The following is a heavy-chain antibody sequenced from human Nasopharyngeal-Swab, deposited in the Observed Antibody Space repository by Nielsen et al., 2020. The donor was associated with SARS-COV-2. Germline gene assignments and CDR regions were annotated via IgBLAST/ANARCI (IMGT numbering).Heavy chain of an antibody. J-gene: IGHJ3*02. V-gene: IGHV3-53*01. D-gene: IGHD6-13*01. Sequence: GSLRLSCAASGFTVSSNYMSWVRQAPGKGLEWVSVIYSGGSTYYADSVKGRFTISRDNSKNTLYLLMNSLRAEDTAVYYCARDSSSSWYEGYDAFDIWGQGTMVTVSS. CDR3: ARDSSSSWYEGYDAFDI. CDR2: IYSGGST. CDR1: GFTVSSNY.